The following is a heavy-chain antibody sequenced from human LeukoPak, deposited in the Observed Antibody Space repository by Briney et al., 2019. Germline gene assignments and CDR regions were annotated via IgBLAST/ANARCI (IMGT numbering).Heavy chain of an antibody. CDR2: INHSGST. CDR3: ASLMIVRATPVVDI. CDR1: GGSFSGYY. Sequence: SETLSLTCAVYGGSFSGYYWSWIRQPPGKGLEWIGEINHSGSTNYNPSLKSRVTISVDTSKNQFSLKLSSVTAADTAVYYCASLMIVRATPVVDIWGQGTMVTVSS. D-gene: IGHD1-26*01. V-gene: IGHV4-34*01. J-gene: IGHJ3*02.